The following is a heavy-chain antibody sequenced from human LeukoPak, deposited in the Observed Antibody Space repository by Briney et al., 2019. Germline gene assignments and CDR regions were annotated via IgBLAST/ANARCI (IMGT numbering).Heavy chain of an antibody. CDR2: INTHTGDP. CDR1: GYTFTSYD. V-gene: IGHV7-4-1*02. J-gene: IGHJ4*02. D-gene: IGHD4-23*01. Sequence: ASVRVSCKASGYTFTSYDLNWVRQAPGQGLEWMGWINTHTGDPTYVQGFTGGFVFSLDASARTTFLQISSLKPDDTAMYYCARSPGGPHNTYDSWGQGTLVTVFS. CDR3: ARSPGGPHNTYDS.